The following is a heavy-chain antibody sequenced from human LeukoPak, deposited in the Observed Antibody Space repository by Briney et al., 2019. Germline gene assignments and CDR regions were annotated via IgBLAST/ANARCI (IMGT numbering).Heavy chain of an antibody. CDR2: IRYDGSNK. CDR3: AREKLLGYCSSTSCPIPMDV. V-gene: IGHV3-30*02. D-gene: IGHD2-2*01. J-gene: IGHJ6*03. CDR1: GFTFSSYG. Sequence: SGGSLRLSCAASGFTFSSYGMHWVRQAPGKGLEWVAFIRYDGSNKYYADSVKGRFTISRDNAKNSLYLQMNSLRAEDTAVYYCAREKLLGYCSSTSCPIPMDVWGKGTTVTVSS.